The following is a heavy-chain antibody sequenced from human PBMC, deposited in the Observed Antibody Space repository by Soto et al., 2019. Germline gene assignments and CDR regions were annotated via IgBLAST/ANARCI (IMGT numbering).Heavy chain of an antibody. D-gene: IGHD6-13*01. J-gene: IGHJ4*02. CDR2: IYYSGST. CDR3: ARHPVTSQLAIDY. Sequence: PSETLSLTCTVSGGSISSSSYYWGWIRQPPGKGLEWIGSIYYSGSTYYNPSLKSRVTISVDTSKNQFSLKLSSVTAADTAVYYFARHPVTSQLAIDYWGQGTLVSVSS. V-gene: IGHV4-39*01. CDR1: GGSISSSSYY.